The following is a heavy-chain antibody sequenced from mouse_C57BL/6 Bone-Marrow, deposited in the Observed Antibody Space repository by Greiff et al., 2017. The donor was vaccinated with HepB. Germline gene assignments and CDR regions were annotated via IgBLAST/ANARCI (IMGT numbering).Heavy chain of an antibody. Sequence: DVKLQESVAELVRPGASVKLSCTASGFNIKNTYMHWVKQRPEQGLEWIGRIDPANGNTKYAPKFQGKATITADTSSNTAYLQLSSLTSEDTAIYYWARGAAQAYYAMDYWGQGTSVTVSS. D-gene: IGHD3-2*02. CDR2: IDPANGNT. CDR3: ARGAAQAYYAMDY. CDR1: GFNIKNTY. J-gene: IGHJ4*01. V-gene: IGHV14-3*01.